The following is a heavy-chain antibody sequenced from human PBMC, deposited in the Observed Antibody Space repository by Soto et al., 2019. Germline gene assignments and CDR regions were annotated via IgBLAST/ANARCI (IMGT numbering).Heavy chain of an antibody. CDR3: AKAYGDPVLYSFDY. CDR2: ISGSGGST. J-gene: IGHJ4*02. Sequence: EVQLLESGGGFVQPGGSLRLSCAASGFTFSSYAMSWVRQAPGKGLEWVSAISGSGGSTYYTDSVKGRFTISRDNSNNTLYLQLNSLRAEDTALYYCAKAYGDPVLYSFDYWGQGTLVTVSS. D-gene: IGHD4-17*01. CDR1: GFTFSSYA. V-gene: IGHV3-23*01.